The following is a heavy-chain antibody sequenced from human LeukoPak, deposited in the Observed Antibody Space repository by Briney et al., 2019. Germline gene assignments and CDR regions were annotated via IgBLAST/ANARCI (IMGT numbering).Heavy chain of an antibody. CDR2: ISSSSSYI. CDR3: ARDLDGAVATPIDY. J-gene: IGHJ4*02. CDR1: EFIFISYA. Sequence: PGGSLRLSFPASEFIFISYAMHWVRQAPGKGLEWVSSISSSSSYIYYADSVKGRFTISRDNAKNSLYLQMNSLRAEDTAVYYCARDLDGAVATPIDYWGQGTLVTVSS. V-gene: IGHV3-21*01. D-gene: IGHD6-19*01.